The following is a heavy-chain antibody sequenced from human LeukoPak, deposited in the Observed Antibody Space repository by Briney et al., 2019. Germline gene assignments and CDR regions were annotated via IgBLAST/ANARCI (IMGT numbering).Heavy chain of an antibody. J-gene: IGHJ4*02. CDR1: GGTFSSYS. V-gene: IGHV1-18*01. CDR3: ARDRYCSGGSCYSTGDY. Sequence: ASVKVSCKASGGTFSSYSVSWVRQAPGQGLEWMGWISAYNGNTNYAQKLQGRVTMTTDTSTSTAYMELRSLRSDDTAVYYCARDRYCSGGSCYSTGDYWGQGTLVTVSS. CDR2: ISAYNGNT. D-gene: IGHD2-15*01.